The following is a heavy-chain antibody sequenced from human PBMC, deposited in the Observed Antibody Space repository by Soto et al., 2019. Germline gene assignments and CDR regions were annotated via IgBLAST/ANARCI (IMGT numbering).Heavy chain of an antibody. V-gene: IGHV1-24*01. CDR3: ATHRSGRFLEWLPEGSLGY. J-gene: IGHJ4*02. D-gene: IGHD3-3*01. Sequence: QVQLVQSGAEVKKPGASVKVSCKVSGYTLTDLSMKWVRQAPGKGLEGMGGFDPEDGEIIYAQKFQGRVTMTEDTATDTTSMELSSRRSEDTAVYYCATHRSGRFLEWLPEGSLGYWGQGTLVTVSS. CDR2: FDPEDGEI. CDR1: GYTLTDLS.